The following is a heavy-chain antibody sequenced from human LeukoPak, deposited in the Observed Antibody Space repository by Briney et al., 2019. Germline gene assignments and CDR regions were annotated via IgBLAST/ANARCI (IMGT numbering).Heavy chain of an antibody. Sequence: GASVKVSCKASGYTLTVYYMHWVRQAPGQGLEWMGWINPATGAPNYAQKFQGRVTMTSDTSISTVYMELTSLRSDDTAFYYRVRGPQGYYYDYWGQGALVTVSS. V-gene: IGHV1-2*02. CDR1: GYTLTVYY. CDR2: INPATGAP. J-gene: IGHJ4*02. D-gene: IGHD3-22*01. CDR3: VRGPQGYYYDY.